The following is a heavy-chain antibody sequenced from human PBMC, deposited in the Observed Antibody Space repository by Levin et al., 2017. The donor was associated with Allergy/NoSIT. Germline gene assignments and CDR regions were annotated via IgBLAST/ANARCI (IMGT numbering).Heavy chain of an antibody. CDR1: GFTFSSYA. Sequence: GGSLRLSCAASGFTFSSYAMSWVRQAPGKGLEWVSGISASGDSTYDADSVKGRSTISRDNSKKTLYLQMNSLRAEDTAVYYCAKVSSNPYYYGSGSYKGQYDYWGQGTLVTVSS. V-gene: IGHV3-23*01. CDR3: AKVSSNPYYYGSGSYKGQYDY. CDR2: ISASGDST. D-gene: IGHD3-10*01. J-gene: IGHJ4*02.